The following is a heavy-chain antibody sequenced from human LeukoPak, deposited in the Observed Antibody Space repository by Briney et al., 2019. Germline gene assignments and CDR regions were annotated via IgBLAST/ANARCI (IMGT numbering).Heavy chain of an antibody. V-gene: IGHV3-48*03. CDR2: ISSSGSTI. D-gene: IGHD3-10*02. CDR3: AELGITMIGGV. Sequence: PGGSLRPSCAASGFTFSSYEMNWVRQAPGKGPEWVSYISSSGSTIYYADSVKGRFTISRDNAKNSLYLQMNSLRAEDTAVYYCAELGITMIGGVWGKGTTVTISS. CDR1: GFTFSSYE. J-gene: IGHJ6*04.